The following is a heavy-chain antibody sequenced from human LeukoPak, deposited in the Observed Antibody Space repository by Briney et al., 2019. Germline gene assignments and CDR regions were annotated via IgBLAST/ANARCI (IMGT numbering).Heavy chain of an antibody. J-gene: IGHJ4*02. CDR2: INGDESST. V-gene: IGHV3-74*01. Sequence: GGSLRLSCEASGFTFRDHWMHWVRQVPGKGLVWVSRINGDESSTAYADSVKGRFTISRDNARNTLYLQMNRLRVEDTAIYYCARDRAESNWTNHTLFDSWGQGTPVTVSS. CDR3: ARDRAESNWTNHTLFDS. D-gene: IGHD1/OR15-1a*01. CDR1: GFTFRDHW.